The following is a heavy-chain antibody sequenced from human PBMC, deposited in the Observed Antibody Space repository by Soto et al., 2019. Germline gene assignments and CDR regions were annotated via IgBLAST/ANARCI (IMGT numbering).Heavy chain of an antibody. J-gene: IGHJ6*02. V-gene: IGHV3-21*01. D-gene: IGHD3-3*01. Sequence: GGSLRLSCAVSGFTFSSYSMNWVRQAPGKGLEWVSSISSSSSHIYYADSVKGRFTISRDNAKNSLYLQMNSLRAEDTAVYYCARDLRYYDFWSGYYDMGYYYGMDVWGQGTTVTVSS. CDR3: ARDLRYYDFWSGYYDMGYYYGMDV. CDR1: GFTFSSYS. CDR2: ISSSSSHI.